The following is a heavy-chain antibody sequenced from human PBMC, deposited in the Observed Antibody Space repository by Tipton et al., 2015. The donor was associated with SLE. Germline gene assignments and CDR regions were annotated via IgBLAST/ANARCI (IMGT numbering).Heavy chain of an antibody. CDR3: ARVNDFLLYGMDV. CDR1: GDSISSSSYY. Sequence: TLSLTCTVSGDSISSSSYYWDWIRQPPGKGLEWIGSIYYDGNTYYDPSLTSRVTMSVDTSKNQFSLRLTSVTAADTAVYYCARVNDFLLYGMDVWGQGTTVTVSS. V-gene: IGHV4-39*07. J-gene: IGHJ6*02. CDR2: IYYDGNT. D-gene: IGHD3-3*01.